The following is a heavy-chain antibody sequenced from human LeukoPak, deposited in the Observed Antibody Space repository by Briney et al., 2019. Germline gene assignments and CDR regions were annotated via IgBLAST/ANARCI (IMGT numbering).Heavy chain of an antibody. CDR1: GGAISSYY. J-gene: IGHJ4*02. V-gene: IGHV4-59*12. D-gene: IGHD6-19*01. CDR3: ARASWEQWLSFDY. CDR2: IYYSGST. Sequence: SETLSLTCTVSGGAISSYYWNWIRQPPGKGREWIGSIYYSGSTYYNPSLKSRVTISVDTSKNQFSLKLSSVTAADTAVYYCARASWEQWLSFDYWGQGTLVTVSS.